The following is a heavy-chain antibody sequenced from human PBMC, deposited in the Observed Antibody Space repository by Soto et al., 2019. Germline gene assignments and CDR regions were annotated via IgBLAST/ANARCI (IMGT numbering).Heavy chain of an antibody. CDR3: ARGDYDSSGDHGAFDI. J-gene: IGHJ3*02. Sequence: SETLSLTCTVSGGSISSGGYCWNWIRQHPGKGLEWIGYIYYSGGTHYNPSLKSRVSISVDRSKNQLSLKLSSVTAADTAVYYCARGDYDSSGDHGAFDIWGQGTMVTVSS. D-gene: IGHD3-22*01. CDR1: GGSISSGGYC. CDR2: IYYSGGT. V-gene: IGHV4-31*03.